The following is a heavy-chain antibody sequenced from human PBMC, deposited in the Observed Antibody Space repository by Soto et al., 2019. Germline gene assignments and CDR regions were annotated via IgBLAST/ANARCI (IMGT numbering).Heavy chain of an antibody. D-gene: IGHD4-17*01. Sequence: WGWIRQPPGKGLEWIGSISHSGTTSYSPSLTSRVSISVDTSKNQVSLKLTSVTAADTAVYFCARVTMVIRDSDHFGVDVWGHGTTVTVSS. CDR3: ARVTMVIRDSDHFGVDV. V-gene: IGHV4-38-2*02. CDR2: ISHSGTT. J-gene: IGHJ6*02.